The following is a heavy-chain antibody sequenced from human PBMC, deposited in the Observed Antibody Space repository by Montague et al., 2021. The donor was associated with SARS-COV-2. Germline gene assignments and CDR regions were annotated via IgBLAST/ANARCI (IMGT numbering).Heavy chain of an antibody. Sequence: PALVKPTQTLTLTCTFSGFSLSTSGVGVGWIRQPPGKALEWLALIYWNDDKRYSPSLKSRLTITKDTSKNQVVLTMTNMDPVDTATYYCAHSMGYCSGGSCYSFYYYYYMDVWGKGTTVTVSS. CDR2: IYWNDDK. J-gene: IGHJ6*03. CDR3: AHSMGYCSGGSCYSFYYYYYMDV. D-gene: IGHD2-15*01. V-gene: IGHV2-5*01. CDR1: GFSLSTSGVG.